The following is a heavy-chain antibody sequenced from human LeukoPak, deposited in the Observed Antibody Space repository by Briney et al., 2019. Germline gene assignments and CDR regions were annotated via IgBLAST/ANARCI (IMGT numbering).Heavy chain of an antibody. CDR1: GGSISSYY. J-gene: IGHJ4*02. CDR3: ARAYSGSYPFDY. CDR2: IYYSGSA. V-gene: IGHV4-59*01. D-gene: IGHD1-26*01. Sequence: SETLSLTCTVSGGSISSYYWSWIRQPPGKGLEWIGYIYYSGSANYNPSLKSRVTISVDTSKNQFSLKLSSVTAADTAVYYCARAYSGSYPFDYWGQGTLVTVSS.